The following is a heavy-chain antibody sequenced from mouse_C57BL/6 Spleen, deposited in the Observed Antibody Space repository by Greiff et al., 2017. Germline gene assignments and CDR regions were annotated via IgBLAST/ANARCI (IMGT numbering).Heavy chain of an antibody. V-gene: IGHV1-64*01. CDR3: ERERVRTGAMDY. D-gene: IGHD2-2*01. Sequence: VQLQQPGAELVKPGASVKLSCKASGYTFTSYWMHWVKQRPGQGLEWIGMIHPNSGSTNYNEKFKSKATLTVDKSSSTAYMQLSSLTSEDSAVYSGERERVRTGAMDYWGQGTSVTVSS. CDR1: GYTFTSYW. CDR2: IHPNSGST. J-gene: IGHJ4*01.